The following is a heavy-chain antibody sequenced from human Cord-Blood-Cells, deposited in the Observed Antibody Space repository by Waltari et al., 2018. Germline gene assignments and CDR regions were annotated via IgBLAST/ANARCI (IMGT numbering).Heavy chain of an antibody. Sequence: QVQLQESGPGLVKPSETLSLTCTVSGGPISGYSCSWIRQPAGKGLEWIGRIYTSGSINYNPSLKSRVTMSVDTSKNQFSLKLSSVTAADTAVYYCARDGYYWYFDLWGRGTLVTVSS. CDR1: GGPISGYS. V-gene: IGHV4-4*07. D-gene: IGHD5-12*01. CDR2: IYTSGSI. CDR3: ARDGYYWYFDL. J-gene: IGHJ2*01.